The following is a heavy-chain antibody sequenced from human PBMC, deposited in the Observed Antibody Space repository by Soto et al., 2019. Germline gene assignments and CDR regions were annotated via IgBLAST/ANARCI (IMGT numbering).Heavy chain of an antibody. J-gene: IGHJ6*02. CDR2: ISAYNGNT. V-gene: IGHV1-18*01. D-gene: IGHD1-1*01. Sequence: QVQLVQSGAEVKKPGASVKVSCKASGYTFTSYGISWVRQAPGQGLEGMGWISAYNGNTNYAQKLQGRVTMTTDTSTSTAYMELRSLRSDDTAVYYCARVTTGTSQPSYYYGMDVWGQGTTVTVSS. CDR3: ARVTTGTSQPSYYYGMDV. CDR1: GYTFTSYG.